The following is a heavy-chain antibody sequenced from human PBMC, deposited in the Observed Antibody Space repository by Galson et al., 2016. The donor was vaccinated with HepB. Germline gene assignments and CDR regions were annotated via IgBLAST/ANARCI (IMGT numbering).Heavy chain of an antibody. Sequence: QSGAEVKKPGESLKISCKGSGYSFSYYAIHWVRQAPGQRPEWVGWINVANGDTKYSQKLQDRVTLSSDASATTAYMELSSLTYEDSAVHYCARVGGTGWYGPDYWGQGTLVTVSS. V-gene: IGHV1-3*01. CDR3: ARVGGTGWYGPDY. CDR2: INVANGDT. J-gene: IGHJ4*02. D-gene: IGHD6-19*01. CDR1: GYSFSYYA.